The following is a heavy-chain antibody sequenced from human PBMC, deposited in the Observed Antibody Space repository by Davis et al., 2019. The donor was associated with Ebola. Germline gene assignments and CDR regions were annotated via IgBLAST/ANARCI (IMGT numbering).Heavy chain of an antibody. V-gene: IGHV1-3*01. CDR3: SRDHRGYCSGGSCYPDAEYFQY. D-gene: IGHD2-15*01. Sequence: AASVKVSCKASGYTFTSYGITWVRQAPGQGLEWMGWINAGNGNTQYSQKFQGRVTITRDTSASTVYMELSSLRSEDTAVYYCSRDHRGYCSGGSCYPDAEYFQYWGQGTLVTVSS. CDR2: INAGNGNT. CDR1: GYTFTSYG. J-gene: IGHJ1*01.